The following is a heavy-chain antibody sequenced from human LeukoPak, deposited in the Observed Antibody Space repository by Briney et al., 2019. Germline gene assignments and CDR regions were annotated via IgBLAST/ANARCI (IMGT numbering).Heavy chain of an antibody. CDR2: IYPGDSDT. V-gene: IGHV5-51*01. CDR1: GYRFTSYW. CDR3: ARLLTAELELLPDGGYFDY. Sequence: GESLKISFKGSGYRFTSYWIGWVRPMPGKGLEWMGIIYPGDSDTRYSPSFQGQVTSSADKSISTAYLQWSSLKASDTAMYYCARLLTAELELLPDGGYFDYWGQGTLASVSS. D-gene: IGHD3-3*01. J-gene: IGHJ4*02.